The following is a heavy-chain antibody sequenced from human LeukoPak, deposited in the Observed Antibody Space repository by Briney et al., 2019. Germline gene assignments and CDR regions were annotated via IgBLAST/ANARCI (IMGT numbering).Heavy chain of an antibody. Sequence: GGSLRLSCAASGFTFSSYSMNWVRQAPGKGLEWVSSISSSSSYIYYADSVKGRFTISRDNAKNSLYLQMNSLRAEDTAVYYCARGVIFRDQYFDYGGKGPLATVSS. CDR3: ARGVIFRDQYFDY. CDR1: GFTFSSYS. CDR2: ISSSSSYI. D-gene: IGHD2/OR15-2a*01. V-gene: IGHV3-21*01. J-gene: IGHJ4*02.